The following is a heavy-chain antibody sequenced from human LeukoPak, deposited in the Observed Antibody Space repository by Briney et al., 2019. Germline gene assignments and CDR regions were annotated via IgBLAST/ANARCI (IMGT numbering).Heavy chain of an antibody. CDR1: GYTFTGYY. CDR2: INPNSGGT. J-gene: IGHJ4*02. Sequence: ASVKVSCKASGYTFTGYYMHWVRQAPGQGLEWMGWINPNSGGTNYAQKFQGRVTMTRDTSISTAYMELSRLRSDDTAVYYCARGTHSSGWFGEETYYFDYWGQGTLVTVSS. D-gene: IGHD6-19*01. V-gene: IGHV1-2*02. CDR3: ARGTHSSGWFGEETYYFDY.